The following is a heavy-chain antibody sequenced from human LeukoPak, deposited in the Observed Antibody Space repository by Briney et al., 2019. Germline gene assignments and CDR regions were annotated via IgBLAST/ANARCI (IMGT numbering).Heavy chain of an antibody. D-gene: IGHD2-15*01. CDR1: GGSISSSSYY. CDR3: ARGRIRRGSRFDY. J-gene: IGHJ4*02. Sequence: PSETLSLTCTVSGGSISSSSYYWGWIRQPPGKGLEWIGSIYYSGSTYYNPSLKSRVTISVDTSKNQFSLKLSSVTAADTAVYYCARGRIRRGSRFDYWGQGTLVTVSS. V-gene: IGHV4-39*01. CDR2: IYYSGST.